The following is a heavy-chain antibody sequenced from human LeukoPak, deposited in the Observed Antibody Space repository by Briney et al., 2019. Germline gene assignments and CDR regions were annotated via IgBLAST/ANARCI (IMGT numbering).Heavy chain of an antibody. V-gene: IGHV3-13*01. CDR3: ARSQGYCSGGSCYLFDY. Sequence: GGSLRLSCAASGFTFSSYDMHWVRQATGKGLEWVSAIGTAGDTYYPGSVKGRSTISRENAKNSLYLQMNSLRAGDTAVYYCARSQGYCSGGSCYLFDYWGQGTLVTVSS. CDR1: GFTFSSYD. CDR2: IGTAGDT. J-gene: IGHJ4*02. D-gene: IGHD2-15*01.